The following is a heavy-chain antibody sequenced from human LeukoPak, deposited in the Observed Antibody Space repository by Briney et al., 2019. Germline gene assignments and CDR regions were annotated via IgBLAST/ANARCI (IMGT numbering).Heavy chain of an antibody. CDR3: VRTTYSSGWTMDN. CDR2: INSDGSGT. V-gene: IGHV3-74*01. D-gene: IGHD6-19*01. Sequence: GGSLRLSCAASGFIFSNYWMHWVRQAPGKGLVWVSRINSDGSGTSYADSVKGRFTISRDNAKNTLYVQMNSLRAEDTAVYYCVRTTYSSGWTMDNWGQGTLVTVSS. J-gene: IGHJ4*02. CDR1: GFIFSNYW.